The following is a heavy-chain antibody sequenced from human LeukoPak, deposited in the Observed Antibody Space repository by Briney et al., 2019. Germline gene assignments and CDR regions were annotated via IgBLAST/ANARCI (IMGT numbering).Heavy chain of an antibody. Sequence: ASVKVSCKASGYTFTSYGISWVRQALGQGLEWMGWISAYNGNTNYAQKLQGRVTMTTDTSTSTAYMELRSLRSDDTAVYYCARVQFNCSSTSCYAYGMDVWGQGTTVTVSS. V-gene: IGHV1-18*01. CDR1: GYTFTSYG. D-gene: IGHD2-2*01. CDR3: ARVQFNCSSTSCYAYGMDV. J-gene: IGHJ6*02. CDR2: ISAYNGNT.